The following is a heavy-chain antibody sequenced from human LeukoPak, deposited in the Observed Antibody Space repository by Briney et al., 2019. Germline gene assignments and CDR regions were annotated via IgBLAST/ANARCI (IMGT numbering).Heavy chain of an antibody. J-gene: IGHJ5*02. CDR3: ARGGIAVADGNWFDP. CDR2: ISAYNGNT. Sequence: GASVKVSCKASGYTFTSYGISWVRQAPGQGLEWMGWISAYNGNTNYAQKLQSRVTMTTDTSTSTAYMELRSLRSDDTAVYYGARGGIAVADGNWFDPWGQGTLVTVSS. D-gene: IGHD6-19*01. CDR1: GYTFTSYG. V-gene: IGHV1-18*01.